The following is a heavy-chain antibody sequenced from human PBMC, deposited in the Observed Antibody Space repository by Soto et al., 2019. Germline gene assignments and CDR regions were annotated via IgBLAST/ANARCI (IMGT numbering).Heavy chain of an antibody. D-gene: IGHD3-22*01. V-gene: IGHV1-18*01. Sequence: GGSVKVSCKASGYTFTSYGISWVRQAPGQGLEWMGWISAYNGNTNYAQELQGRVTMTTDTSTSTAYMELRSLRSDDTAVYYCARGLSFYDAVNTWFDPWGQGNLLTVSS. CDR2: ISAYNGNT. CDR1: GYTFTSYG. CDR3: ARGLSFYDAVNTWFDP. J-gene: IGHJ5*02.